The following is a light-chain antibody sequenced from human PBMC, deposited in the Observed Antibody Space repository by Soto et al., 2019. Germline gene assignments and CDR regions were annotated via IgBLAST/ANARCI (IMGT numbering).Light chain of an antibody. CDR1: QSVSNY. J-gene: IGKJ5*01. CDR2: DAS. CDR3: QQRSNWPPIT. V-gene: IGKV3-11*01. Sequence: EIVLTQSPATQSLSPGERATLSCRASQSVSNYLAWYQHKPGQAPRLLVYDASNRATGVPARFSGSGSGTDFTLTISSLEPEDFAVYYCQQRSNWPPITFGQGTRLEIK.